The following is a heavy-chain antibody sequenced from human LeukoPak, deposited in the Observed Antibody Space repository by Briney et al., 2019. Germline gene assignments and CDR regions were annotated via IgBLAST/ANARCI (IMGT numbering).Heavy chain of an antibody. CDR3: AKGVGDYLHYYFDY. V-gene: IGHV3-21*01. Sequence: PGGSLRLSCAASGFTFRDYSMTGGRRAPGRGLDWVSSISSSARSQYYPDSLKGRFSISRDNAKNSLYLQMNSLRAEDTAVYYCAKGVGDYLHYYFDYWGQGTLVTVSS. CDR2: ISSSARSQ. J-gene: IGHJ4*02. CDR1: GFTFRDYS. D-gene: IGHD4-17*01.